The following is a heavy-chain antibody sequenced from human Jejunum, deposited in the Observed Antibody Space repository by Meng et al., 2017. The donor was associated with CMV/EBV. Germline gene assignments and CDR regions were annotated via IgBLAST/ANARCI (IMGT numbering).Heavy chain of an antibody. CDR1: GYSFTHPG. J-gene: IGHJ4*02. Sequence: QGPRVVSGAEGKKPGASVKASCKPSGYSFTHPGISWMRQAPGQGLEWMGWISGYNGNTHYAQKLQGRVTMTTDTSTSTAYMELRSLRSDDTAVYYCARDPSNTSGWYAYPDYWGQGTLVTVSS. V-gene: IGHV1-18*04. D-gene: IGHD6-19*01. CDR2: ISGYNGNT. CDR3: ARDPSNTSGWYAYPDY.